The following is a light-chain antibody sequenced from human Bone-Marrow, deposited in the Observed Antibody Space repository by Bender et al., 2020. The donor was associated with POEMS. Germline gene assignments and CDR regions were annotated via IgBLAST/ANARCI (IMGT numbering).Light chain of an antibody. V-gene: IGLV2-14*02. CDR2: EVS. Sequence: QSALTQPASVSGSPGQSITISCTGTSSDVGGYFLVSWYQQHPGKAPKLIIYEVSKRPSEVPDRFSGSGSGTSASLAISGLQSEDEADYYCAVWDDSLNGWVFGGGTKLTVL. J-gene: IGLJ3*02. CDR3: AVWDDSLNGWV. CDR1: SSDVGGYFL.